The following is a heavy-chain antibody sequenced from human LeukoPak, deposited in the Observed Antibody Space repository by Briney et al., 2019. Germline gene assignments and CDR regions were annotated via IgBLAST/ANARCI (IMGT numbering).Heavy chain of an antibody. J-gene: IGHJ6*04. CDR3: ARDKGDLPSYYYYYGMDV. CDR1: GFTFSSYG. V-gene: IGHV3-33*01. Sequence: PGGSLRLSCAASGFTFSSYGMHWVRQAPGKGLEWVAVIWYDGSNKYYADSVKGRFTISRDNSKNTLYLQVNSLRAEDTAVYYCARDKGDLPSYYYYYGMDVWGKGTTVTVSS. CDR2: IWYDGSNK. D-gene: IGHD1-26*01.